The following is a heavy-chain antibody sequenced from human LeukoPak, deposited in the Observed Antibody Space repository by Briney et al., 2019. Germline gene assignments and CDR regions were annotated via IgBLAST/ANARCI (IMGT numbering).Heavy chain of an antibody. CDR2: IDPSDSYT. V-gene: IGHV5-10-1*01. D-gene: IGHD3-22*01. J-gene: IGHJ4*02. CDR3: ARPLTGGYTPLDY. Sequence: GESLRISCKGSGNSFTNYWISWVRQKPGKGLEWMGRIDPSDSYTAYSPSFQGHVTISADKSDYTAYLQWSSPKASDTAMYYCARPLTGGYTPLDYWGQGTLVTVSS. CDR1: GNSFTNYW.